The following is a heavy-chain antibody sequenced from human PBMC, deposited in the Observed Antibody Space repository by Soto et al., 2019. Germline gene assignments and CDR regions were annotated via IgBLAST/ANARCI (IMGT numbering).Heavy chain of an antibody. J-gene: IGHJ5*02. CDR3: ARDATYRNSKNWFDP. Sequence: SVKVSCKASGGTFSSYAISWVRQAPGQGLEWMGGIIPIFGTANYAQKFQGRVTITADESTSTAYMELSSLRSEDTAVYYCARDATYRNSKNWFDPWGKETLVTVSS. V-gene: IGHV1-69*13. CDR2: IIPIFGTA. CDR1: GGTFSSYA. D-gene: IGHD4-4*01.